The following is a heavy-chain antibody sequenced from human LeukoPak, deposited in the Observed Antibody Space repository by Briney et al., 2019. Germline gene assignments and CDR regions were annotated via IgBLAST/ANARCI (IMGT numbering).Heavy chain of an antibody. Sequence: GGSLRLSCAASGFTFSDSYMTWVRQAPGKGVEWVAYTSGSGHDINYSDSVKGRFTISRDNAKNSLYLQMSSLRVEDTAVYYCARHLSGVTGYTYGRGIDYWGQGTLVTVSS. V-gene: IGHV3-11*04. D-gene: IGHD5-18*01. CDR3: ARHLSGVTGYTYGRGIDY. CDR2: TSGSGHDI. CDR1: GFTFSDSY. J-gene: IGHJ4*02.